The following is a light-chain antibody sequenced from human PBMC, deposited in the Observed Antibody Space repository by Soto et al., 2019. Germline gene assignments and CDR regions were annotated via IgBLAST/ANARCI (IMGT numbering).Light chain of an antibody. V-gene: IGKV3-15*01. Sequence: EIVLTQSPGTLSLSPGERATLSCRASESVSSKLAWYQQKPGQAPRLLIYGAFTRATGIPARFSGSGSGTEFTLTISSLQSEDFAVYYCQQYNTWPITFGQGTRLEIK. CDR3: QQYNTWPIT. J-gene: IGKJ5*01. CDR2: GAF. CDR1: ESVSSK.